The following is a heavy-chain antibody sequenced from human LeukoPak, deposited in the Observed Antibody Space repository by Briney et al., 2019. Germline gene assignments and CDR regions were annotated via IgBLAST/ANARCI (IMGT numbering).Heavy chain of an antibody. D-gene: IGHD3-22*01. Sequence: GASVKVSCKASGYTFTSSYMHWVRQAPGQGLEWMGIINPNGGSTGYAQKFQGRVTMTRDMSTSTVYMELSSLRSEDTAVYYCARDYYDSSGYYYIDYWGQGTLVTVSS. CDR3: ARDYYDSSGYYYIDY. CDR2: INPNGGST. J-gene: IGHJ4*02. CDR1: GYTFTSSY. V-gene: IGHV1-46*01.